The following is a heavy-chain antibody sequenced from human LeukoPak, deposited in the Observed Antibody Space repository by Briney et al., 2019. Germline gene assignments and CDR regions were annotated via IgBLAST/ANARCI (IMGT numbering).Heavy chain of an antibody. CDR1: GFTFSRYA. CDR2: ISTGGDNT. D-gene: IGHD2-2*01. J-gene: IGHJ6*02. V-gene: IGHV3-21*01. Sequence: GGSLRLSCAASGFTFSRYAMNWVRQAPEKGLEWVSYISTGGDNTFYADSLKGRFTVSRDNAKNSLFLQMDSLRAEDTAVYYCARPFCTSVSCSKRHYYYVMDVWGQGTTVTVSS. CDR3: ARPFCTSVSCSKRHYYYVMDV.